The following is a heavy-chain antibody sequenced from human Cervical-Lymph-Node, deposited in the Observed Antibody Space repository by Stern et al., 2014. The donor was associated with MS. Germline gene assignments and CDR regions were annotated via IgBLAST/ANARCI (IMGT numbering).Heavy chain of an antibody. V-gene: IGHV1-69*01. CDR3: ARGELKEGLVRGMDV. J-gene: IGHJ6*02. CDR1: GGTFTSYA. D-gene: IGHD1-26*01. CDR2: IIPIMGTA. Sequence: QVQLVESGAELEKPGPSVKVSCKASGGTFTSYAISWVRHAPGQGLAWIGGIIPIMGTANNAENVQDRVTYTAEESRRTDSQRLCSLRSEDTAVYYCARGELKEGLVRGMDVWGQGTTVTVSS.